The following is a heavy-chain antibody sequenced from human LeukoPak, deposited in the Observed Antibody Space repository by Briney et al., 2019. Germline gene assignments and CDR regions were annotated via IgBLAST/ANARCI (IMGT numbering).Heavy chain of an antibody. V-gene: IGHV3-23*01. CDR3: AKDNPIEEVPGLGPGT. J-gene: IGHJ5*02. Sequence: HSGGSLRLSCAVSGFAFGSEAMTWVRQAPGKGLEWVSAIGGSGGSTYYADSVKGRFTISRDNYKNTLSLQMNSLRAEDTAIYYCAKDNPIEEVPGLGPGTWGQGTLVTVSS. D-gene: IGHD2-2*01. CDR2: IGGSGGST. CDR1: GFAFGSEA.